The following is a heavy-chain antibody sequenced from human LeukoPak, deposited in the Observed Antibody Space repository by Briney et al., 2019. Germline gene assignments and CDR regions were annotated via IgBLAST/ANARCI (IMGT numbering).Heavy chain of an antibody. CDR3: AKDWSGDYNWSDP. CDR1: GFSVRTNF. CDR2: IYTGGGT. J-gene: IGHJ5*02. V-gene: IGHV3-53*05. D-gene: IGHD3-3*01. Sequence: PGGSLRLSCAVSGFSVRTNFMSWVRQAPGKGLEWVSVIYTGGGTDYADSVKGRFIISRDNFKNILFLQMNSLRPEDTAVYYCAKDWSGDYNWSDPWGQGTLVTVSS.